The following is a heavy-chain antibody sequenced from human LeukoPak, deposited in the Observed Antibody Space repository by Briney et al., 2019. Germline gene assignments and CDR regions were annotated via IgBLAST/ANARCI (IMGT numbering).Heavy chain of an antibody. CDR1: GGSISSGNYY. Sequence: SETLSLTCTVSGGSISSGNYYWGWVRQPPGKGLEWIGSIYYSGSTNYNPSLKSRVTISVDTSKNQFSLKLSSVTAADTAVYYCARGPDCTSTSRYGWFDPWGQGTLVTVSS. CDR3: ARGPDCTSTSRYGWFDP. CDR2: IYYSGST. D-gene: IGHD2-2*01. V-gene: IGHV4-39*07. J-gene: IGHJ5*02.